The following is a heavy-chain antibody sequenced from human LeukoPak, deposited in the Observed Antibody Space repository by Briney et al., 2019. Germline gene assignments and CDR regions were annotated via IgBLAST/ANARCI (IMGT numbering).Heavy chain of an antibody. D-gene: IGHD1-1*01. CDR3: ARDTPANWNDGIY. CDR1: GYTFTSYD. J-gene: IGHJ4*02. Sequence: ASVKVSCKASGYTFTSYDIHWVRQAPGQGLEWMGIINPSGGSTSYAQKFQGRVTMTRDTSTNTVYMELSSLRSGDTAVYYCARDTPANWNDGIYWGQGTLVIVSS. V-gene: IGHV1-46*01. CDR2: INPSGGST.